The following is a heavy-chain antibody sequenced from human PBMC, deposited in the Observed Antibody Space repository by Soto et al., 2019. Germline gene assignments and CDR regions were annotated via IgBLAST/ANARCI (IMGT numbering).Heavy chain of an antibody. CDR2: IYYSGST. CDR3: ASSGSGSYPLNWFDP. J-gene: IGHJ5*02. Sequence: SETLSLTCTVSGGSISSGGYYWSWIRQHPGKGLEWIGYIYYSGSTNYNPSLKSRVTISVDTSKNQFSLKLSSVTAADTAVYYCASSGSGSYPLNWFDPWGQGTLVTVSS. CDR1: GGSISSGGYY. D-gene: IGHD3-10*01. V-gene: IGHV4-61*08.